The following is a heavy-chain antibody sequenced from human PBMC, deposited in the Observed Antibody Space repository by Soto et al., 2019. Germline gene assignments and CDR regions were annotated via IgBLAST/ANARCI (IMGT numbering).Heavy chain of an antibody. J-gene: IGHJ4*02. Sequence: PSETLSLTCTVSGGSVGRGAYYWTWIRQPPGKGLEWVAYVSSYRAATYYNPPPQSRPTISLGTPMNQSSLKLISVTAEDTAVYYCARCYYESSDYYGGSTIFDYWGQGSRVTVSS. CDR3: ARCYYESSDYYGGSTIFDY. CDR2: VSSYRAAT. CDR1: GGSVGRGAYY. D-gene: IGHD3-22*01. V-gene: IGHV4-30-4*02.